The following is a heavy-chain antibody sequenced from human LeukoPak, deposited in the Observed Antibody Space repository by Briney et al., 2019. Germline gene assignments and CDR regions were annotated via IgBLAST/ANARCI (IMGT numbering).Heavy chain of an antibody. D-gene: IGHD5-12*01. CDR3: AARYSGYEIDY. CDR2: IVVGSGNT. V-gene: IGHV1-58*01. Sequence: TSVKVSCKASGFTFTSSAVQWVRQARGQRLEWIGWIVVGSGNTNYAQKFQERVTITRDMSTSTAYVELSSLRSEDTAVYYCAARYSGYEIDYWGQGTLVTVSS. CDR1: GFTFTSSA. J-gene: IGHJ4*02.